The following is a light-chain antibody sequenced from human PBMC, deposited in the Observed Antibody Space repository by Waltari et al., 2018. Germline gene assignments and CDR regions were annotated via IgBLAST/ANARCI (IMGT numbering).Light chain of an antibody. CDR3: ETWDTAIHV. CDR1: SGHSTSA. V-gene: IGLV4-69*01. J-gene: IGLJ3*02. CDR2: LNSDGSH. Sequence: QLVVTQSPSASAPRGASVKLTCTLTSGHSTSAIAWHQQQPGKGPRYVMSLNSDGSHSRGDGIPDRFSGSSSGAERYLTISSLESEDEADYYCETWDTAIHVFGGGTKLTVI.